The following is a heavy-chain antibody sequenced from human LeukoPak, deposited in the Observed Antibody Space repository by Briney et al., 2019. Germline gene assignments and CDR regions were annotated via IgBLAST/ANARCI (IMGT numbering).Heavy chain of an antibody. D-gene: IGHD1-14*01. CDR1: GFTFSSYA. CDR2: ISSNGGST. CDR3: ARDPETVG. Sequence: GGSLRLSCAASGFTFSSYAMHWVRQAPVKGLEYVSAISSNGGSTYYANSVKGRFTISRDNSKNTLYLQMGSLRAEDMAVYYCARDPETVGWGQGTLVTVSS. V-gene: IGHV3-64*01. J-gene: IGHJ4*02.